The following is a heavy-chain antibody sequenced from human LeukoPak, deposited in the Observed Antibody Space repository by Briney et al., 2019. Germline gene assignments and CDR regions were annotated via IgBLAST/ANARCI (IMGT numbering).Heavy chain of an antibody. CDR2: ISASGGST. D-gene: IGHD6-13*01. V-gene: IGHV3-23*01. Sequence: GGSLRLSCTASGFTFGDYDMSWVRQAPGKGLEWVSDISASGGSTYYADSVKGRFTVSRDNSKNTVYLQMSSLRADDTALYYCAKGPRQQLVTRFDNWGQGTLITVSS. CDR3: AKGPRQQLVTRFDN. J-gene: IGHJ4*02. CDR1: GFTFGDYD.